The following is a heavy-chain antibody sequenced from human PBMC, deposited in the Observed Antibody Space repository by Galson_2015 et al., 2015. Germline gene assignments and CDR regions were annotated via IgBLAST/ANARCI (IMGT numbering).Heavy chain of an antibody. CDR3: ARGLQLHLGELSLPLYYFDY. CDR1: GGSFSGYY. Sequence: TLSLTCAVYGGSFSGYYWSWIRQPPGKGLEWIGEINHSGSTNYNPSLKSRVTISVDTSKNQFSLKLSSVTAADTAVYYCARGLQLHLGELSLPLYYFDYWGQGTLVTVSS. V-gene: IGHV4-34*01. D-gene: IGHD3-16*02. J-gene: IGHJ4*02. CDR2: INHSGST.